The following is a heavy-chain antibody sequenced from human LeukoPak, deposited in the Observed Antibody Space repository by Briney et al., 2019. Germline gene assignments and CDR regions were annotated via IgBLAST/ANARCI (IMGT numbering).Heavy chain of an antibody. CDR2: IYYSGST. Sequence: PSETLSLTCTVSGGSISSSSYYWGWIRQPPGKGLEWIGSIYYSGSTYYNPSLKSRVTISVDTSKNQFSLKLSSVTAADTALYYCSRQGTLAIDYWGQGTLVTVSS. D-gene: IGHD1-1*01. CDR3: SRQGTLAIDY. CDR1: GGSISSSSYY. J-gene: IGHJ4*02. V-gene: IGHV4-39*01.